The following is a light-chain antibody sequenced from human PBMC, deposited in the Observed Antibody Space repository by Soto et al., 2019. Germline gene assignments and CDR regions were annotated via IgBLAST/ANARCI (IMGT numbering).Light chain of an antibody. CDR1: QSVSSSY. V-gene: IGKV3-20*01. CDR3: QQYGSSPMYT. J-gene: IGKJ2*01. Sequence: EIVLTQSPGTLSLSPGERATLSCRASQSVSSSYFAWYQQKPGQAPRLLIYGVSGRATGIPDRFSGSGSGTDFTLTISRLEPEDFAVYYCQQYGSSPMYTFGQGTKLEIK. CDR2: GVS.